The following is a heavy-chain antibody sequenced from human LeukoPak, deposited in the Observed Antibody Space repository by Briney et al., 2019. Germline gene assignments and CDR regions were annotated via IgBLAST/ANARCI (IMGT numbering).Heavy chain of an antibody. J-gene: IGHJ4*02. Sequence: ASVKVSCKASEYTFTTYDIHWVRQATGQGLEWMGWMNPNSGNTGYAQKFQGRATMTRNTSISTAYMELSRLRSEDTAVYYCAKLGRGATQLDYWGQGTLVTVSS. D-gene: IGHD1-26*01. CDR3: AKLGRGATQLDY. V-gene: IGHV1-8*01. CDR1: EYTFTTYD. CDR2: MNPNSGNT.